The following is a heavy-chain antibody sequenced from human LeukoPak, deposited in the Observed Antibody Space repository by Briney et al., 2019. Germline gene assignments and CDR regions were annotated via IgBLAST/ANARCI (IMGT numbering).Heavy chain of an antibody. CDR2: INPNSGGT. J-gene: IGHJ4*02. V-gene: IGHV1-2*02. Sequence: ASVKVSCKASGGTFSSYAISWVRQAPGQGLEWMGWINPNSGGTNYAQKFQGRVTMTRDTSISTAYMELSRLRSDDTAVYYCAREQQLVRAGDYWGQGTLVTVSS. D-gene: IGHD6-13*01. CDR3: AREQQLVRAGDY. CDR1: GGTFSSYA.